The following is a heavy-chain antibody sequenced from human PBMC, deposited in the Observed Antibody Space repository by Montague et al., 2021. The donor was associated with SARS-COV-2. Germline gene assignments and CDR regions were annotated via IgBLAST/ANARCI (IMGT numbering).Heavy chain of an antibody. CDR2: IYYSGST. CDR1: GGSIKSYY. D-gene: IGHD2-8*02. CDR3: ARHDPVGGVRL. Sequence: SETLSLTCTVSGGSIKSYYWSWIRQPPGKGLEWIGYIYYSGSTNYNPSLKSRVTISVDTSKNQFSLKLSSVTAADTAVYYCARHDPVGGVRLWGQGTLVTVSP. V-gene: IGHV4-59*08. J-gene: IGHJ4*02.